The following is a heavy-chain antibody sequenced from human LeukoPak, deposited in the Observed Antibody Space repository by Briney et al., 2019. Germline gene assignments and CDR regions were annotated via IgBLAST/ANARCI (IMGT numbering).Heavy chain of an antibody. Sequence: SETLSLTCAVYGGSFSGYYWSWIRQPPGKGLEWIGEINHSGSTNYNPSLKSRVTISVDTSKNQFSLKLSSVTAADTAVYYCARGYCSSTSCYSGWFDPWGQGTLVTVSS. D-gene: IGHD2-2*02. CDR1: GGSFSGYY. CDR2: INHSGST. J-gene: IGHJ5*02. CDR3: ARGYCSSTSCYSGWFDP. V-gene: IGHV4-34*01.